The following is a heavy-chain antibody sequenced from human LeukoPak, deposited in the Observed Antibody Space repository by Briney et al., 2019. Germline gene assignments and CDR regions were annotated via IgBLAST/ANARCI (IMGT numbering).Heavy chain of an antibody. CDR2: ISSGGGIS. Sequence: PGGSLRLSCAASGFTFTSYARSWVRQAPGKGLEGVSVISSGGGISSYADSVKGRFIISRDNSKNPLYLQMNSLRAEDTAVYYCAKSLFSGSYRFDYWGQGTLVTVSS. D-gene: IGHD1-26*01. J-gene: IGHJ4*02. V-gene: IGHV3-23*01. CDR1: GFTFTSYA. CDR3: AKSLFSGSYRFDY.